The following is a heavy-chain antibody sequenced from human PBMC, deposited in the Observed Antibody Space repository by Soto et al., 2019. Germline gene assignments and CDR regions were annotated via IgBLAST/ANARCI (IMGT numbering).Heavy chain of an antibody. V-gene: IGHV3-30-3*01. CDR2: ISYDGSNK. J-gene: IGHJ6*02. CDR1: GFTFSSYA. CDR3: ARDLATVTTIRYYYGMDV. D-gene: IGHD4-17*01. Sequence: GGSLRLSCAASGFTFSSYAMHWVRQAPGKGLEWVAVISYDGSNKYYADSVKGRFTISRDNSKNTLYLQMNSLRAEDTAVYYCARDLATVTTIRYYYGMDVWGQGTTVTVSS.